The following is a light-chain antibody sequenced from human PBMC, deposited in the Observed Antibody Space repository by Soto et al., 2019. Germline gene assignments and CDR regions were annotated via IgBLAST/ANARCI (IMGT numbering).Light chain of an antibody. CDR1: QSVSSSY. V-gene: IGKV3-20*01. CDR2: GAS. J-gene: IGKJ4*01. Sequence: EIVLTQSPGTLSLSPGERATLSCRASQSVSSSYLAWYQQKPGQAPRLLIYGASSRATGIPDRFSGSGSGTDFTLTISRLELEDFAGYYCQQYGSSPPVTFGGGTKGDIK. CDR3: QQYGSSPPVT.